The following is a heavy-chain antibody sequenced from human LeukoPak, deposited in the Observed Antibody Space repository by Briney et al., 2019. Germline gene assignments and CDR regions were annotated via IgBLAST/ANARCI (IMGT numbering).Heavy chain of an antibody. J-gene: IGHJ4*02. D-gene: IGHD3-22*01. Sequence: SETLSLTCTVSGGSISSSSYYWGWIRQPPGKGLEWIGSIYYSGSTYYNPSLKSRVTISVDTSKNRFSLKLSSVTAADTAVYYCARVYYDSSGFNWGQGTLVTVSS. CDR3: ARVYYDSSGFN. CDR1: GGSISSSSYY. CDR2: IYYSGST. V-gene: IGHV4-39*07.